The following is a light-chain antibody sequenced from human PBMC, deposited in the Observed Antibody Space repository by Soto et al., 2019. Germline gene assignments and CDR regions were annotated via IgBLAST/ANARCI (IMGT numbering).Light chain of an antibody. V-gene: IGKV4-1*01. J-gene: IGKJ4*01. CDR3: QPYNNWPLT. Sequence: DIVMTQSPDSLAVSLGERATINCKSSQSVLYSSSNKNYLAWYQQKPGQPPKLLIYWASTRESGVPDRFSGSGSGTDFTLTISSLQAEDMAVYYCQPYNNWPLTFGGGTKVESK. CDR1: QSVLYSSSNKNY. CDR2: WAS.